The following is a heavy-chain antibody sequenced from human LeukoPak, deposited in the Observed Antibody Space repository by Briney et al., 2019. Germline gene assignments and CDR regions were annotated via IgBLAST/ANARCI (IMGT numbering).Heavy chain of an antibody. Sequence: SETLSLTCGVYGGSFSGYYWSWIRQPPGEGLEWIGEINHTGSTNYNPSLKSRVTISVDTSKNQFSLKLSSVTAADTAVYYCARGYDSSGYRLFDYWGQGTLVTVSS. CDR2: INHTGST. V-gene: IGHV4-34*01. D-gene: IGHD3-22*01. CDR3: ARGYDSSGYRLFDY. J-gene: IGHJ4*02. CDR1: GGSFSGYY.